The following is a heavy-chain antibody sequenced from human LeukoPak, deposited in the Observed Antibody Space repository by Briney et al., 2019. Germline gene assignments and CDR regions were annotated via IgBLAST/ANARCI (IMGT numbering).Heavy chain of an antibody. V-gene: IGHV3-23*01. D-gene: IGHD2-2*01. CDR1: GFAFSTYA. CDR2: ISGSGGST. CDR3: ANDGRLGYCSSTSCSFDY. Sequence: GGSLRLSCAASGFAFSTYAITWVRQAPGKGLEWVSAISGSGGSTYYADSVKGRFTISRDNSKNTLYLQMNSLRAEDTAVYYCANDGRLGYCSSTSCSFDYWGQGTLVTVSS. J-gene: IGHJ4*02.